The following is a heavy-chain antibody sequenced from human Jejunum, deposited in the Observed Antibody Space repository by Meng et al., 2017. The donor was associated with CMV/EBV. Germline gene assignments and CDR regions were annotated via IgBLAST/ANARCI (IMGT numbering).Heavy chain of an antibody. V-gene: IGHV5-51*01. J-gene: IGHJ4*02. D-gene: IGHD4-11*01. CDR1: GYTLTRYW. CDR3: ARSTTVTDFDS. CDR2: IYPGDSDT. Sequence: KVSGYTLTRYWIGWVRQMPGKGLECMGIIYPGDSDTKYSPSFQGQVTISADKSINTAYLQWSSLQASDTAMYYCARSTTVTDFDSWGQGTLVTVSS.